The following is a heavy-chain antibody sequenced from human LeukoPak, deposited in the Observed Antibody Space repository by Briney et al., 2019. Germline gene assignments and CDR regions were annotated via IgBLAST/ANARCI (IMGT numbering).Heavy chain of an antibody. Sequence: GWSLRLSCAASGFIFSSYAMSWVRQAPGKGLAGVSAISGSGGSTYYPDCVKDRFTISRDNSKNTLYLHINRLKAEDTDVYYCAKIIRLKTYYYDCSGYYQGGYFDYWGQGTLVTVSS. D-gene: IGHD3-22*01. CDR2: ISGSGGST. J-gene: IGHJ4*02. CDR3: AKIIRLKTYYYDCSGYYQGGYFDY. CDR1: GFIFSSYA. V-gene: IGHV3-23*01.